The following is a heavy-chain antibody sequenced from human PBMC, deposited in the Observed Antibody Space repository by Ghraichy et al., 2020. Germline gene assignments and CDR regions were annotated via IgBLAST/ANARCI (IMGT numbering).Heavy chain of an antibody. D-gene: IGHD2-21*02. V-gene: IGHV4-34*01. CDR2: INHSGST. CDR3: ATTTYCGGDCYLPG. CDR1: GGSFSGYY. Sequence: SETLSLTCAVYGGSFSGYYWSWIRQPPGKGLEWIGEINHSGSTNYNPSLKSRVTISVDTSKNQFSLKLSSVTAADTAVYYCATTTYCGGDCYLPGWGQGTLVTVSS. J-gene: IGHJ4*02.